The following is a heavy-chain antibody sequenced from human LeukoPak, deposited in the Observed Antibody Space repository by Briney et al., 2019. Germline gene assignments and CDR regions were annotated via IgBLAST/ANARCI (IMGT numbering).Heavy chain of an antibody. CDR2: IYSGGST. J-gene: IGHJ3*02. V-gene: IGHV3-53*01. Sequence: GGSLRLSCVASGVTVSSNYMSWVRQAPGKGLEWVSVIYSGGSTYYADSVKGRFTISRDNSKNTLYLQMNSLRAEDTAVYYCARLTMVLAFDIWGQGTMVTVSS. CDR1: GVTVSSNY. CDR3: ARLTMVLAFDI. D-gene: IGHD4/OR15-4a*01.